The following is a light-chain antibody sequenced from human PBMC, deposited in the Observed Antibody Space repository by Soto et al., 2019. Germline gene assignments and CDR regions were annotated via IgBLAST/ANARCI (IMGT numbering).Light chain of an antibody. CDR1: QSVSSN. V-gene: IGKV3-11*01. CDR3: QQRHRWPIT. J-gene: IGKJ5*01. Sequence: EIVMTQSSACLSVSPGEGATVSCRSRQSVSSNLAWYQQKPGQAPRLLIYGTSSRATGIPDRFRGSGSGTDFTLTISSLEPEDSAVYYCQQRHRWPITFGQGTRLEIK. CDR2: GTS.